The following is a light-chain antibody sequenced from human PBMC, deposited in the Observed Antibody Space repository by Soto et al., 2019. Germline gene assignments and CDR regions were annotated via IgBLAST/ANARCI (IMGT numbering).Light chain of an antibody. CDR1: QPITSRY. CDR2: RTF. CDR3: QQYDTSPPT. J-gene: IGKJ5*01. V-gene: IGKV3-20*01. Sequence: IVLTQSPGTLSLSPGERATLSCRASQPITSRYLAWYQHQPGQAPRLLIYRTFARAPGIPDRFSGGGSGTDFTLTISRLEREDFAVYYCQQYDTSPPTCGQGTRLDIK.